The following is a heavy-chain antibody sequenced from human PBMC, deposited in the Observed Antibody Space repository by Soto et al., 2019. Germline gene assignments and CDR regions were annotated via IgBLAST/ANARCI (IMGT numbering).Heavy chain of an antibody. D-gene: IGHD6-6*01. CDR1: GFTFNHYG. CDR3: AKVIVLGASTIEF. Sequence: EQLLESGGGLVQPGGSLTLSCAASGFTFNHYGMAWIRQAPGKGLEWVSVISGSGGTTYYADSVKGRFTISRDNSKSTVYLQMNSLRVEDTALYSCAKVIVLGASTIEFWSPGTLVTVSS. J-gene: IGHJ4*02. CDR2: ISGSGGTT. V-gene: IGHV3-23*01.